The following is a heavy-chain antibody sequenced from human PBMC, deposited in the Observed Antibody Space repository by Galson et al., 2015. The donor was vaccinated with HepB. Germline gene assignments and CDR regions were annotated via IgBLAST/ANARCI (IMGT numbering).Heavy chain of an antibody. V-gene: IGHV6-1*01. CDR2: TYYRSKWHN. J-gene: IGHJ5*02. CDR3: ARDCGGDCPANWFDP. D-gene: IGHD2-21*01. CDR1: GDSVSNGRAA. Sequence: CAISGDSVSNGRAAWDWIRQSPSRGLEWLGRTYYRSKWHNDYELSARSRITISPDTSKNQFSLQLKFVTPEDTAVYYCARDCGGDCPANWFDPWGQGTLVTVSS.